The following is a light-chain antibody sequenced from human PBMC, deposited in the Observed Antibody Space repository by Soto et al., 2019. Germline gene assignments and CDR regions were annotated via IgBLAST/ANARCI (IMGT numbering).Light chain of an antibody. CDR1: SSDVGGYNY. Sequence: LTQPPSASGSPGQSVTISCTGTSSDVGGYNYVSWYQQHPGKAPKLMIYEVSKRPSGVPDRFSGSKSDNTASLTVSGLQAEDEADYYCSSYVGTNSYVFGTGTKVTVL. CDR2: EVS. V-gene: IGLV2-8*01. CDR3: SSYVGTNSYV. J-gene: IGLJ1*01.